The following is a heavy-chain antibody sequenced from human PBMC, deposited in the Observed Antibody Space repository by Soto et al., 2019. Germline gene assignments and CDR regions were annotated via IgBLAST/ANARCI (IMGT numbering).Heavy chain of an antibody. Sequence: QVQLVESGGGVVQPGRSLRLSCAASGFTFSSYGMHWVRQAPGKGLEWVAVISYDGSNKYYADSVKGRFTISRDNSKNTLYLQMNSLRAEDTAVYYCAKDSSSCPFDCWGQGTLVTVSS. V-gene: IGHV3-30*18. CDR2: ISYDGSNK. CDR3: AKDSSSCPFDC. CDR1: GFTFSSYG. D-gene: IGHD6-13*01. J-gene: IGHJ4*02.